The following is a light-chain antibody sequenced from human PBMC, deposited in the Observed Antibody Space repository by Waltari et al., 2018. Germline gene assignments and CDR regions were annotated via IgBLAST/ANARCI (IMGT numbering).Light chain of an antibody. CDR3: QTWGTGILV. J-gene: IGLJ1*01. CDR1: SGHSSNA. V-gene: IGLV4-69*01. Sequence: QLVLTQPPSASASLGASVKLTCTLISGHSSNAIAWHQQQPEKGPRYWRKVNGDGSHSTGDGIPARFSGSSSGAERYLTISRLRSEDEADYYCQTWGTGILVFGTGTKVTVL. CDR2: VNGDGSH.